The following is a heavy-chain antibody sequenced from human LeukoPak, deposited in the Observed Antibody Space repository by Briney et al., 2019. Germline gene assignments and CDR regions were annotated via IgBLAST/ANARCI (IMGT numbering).Heavy chain of an antibody. CDR2: IDHSGST. CDR3: ARALRRVYCSSTSCLSRAFDI. J-gene: IGHJ3*02. V-gene: IGHV4-34*01. Sequence: SETLSLTCAVYGESFSGHYWSWIRQPPGKGLEWIGEIDHSGSTYYNPSLKSRVTISVDTSKNQFSLKLSSVTAADTAVYYCARALRRVYCSSTSCLSRAFDIWGQGTMVTVSS. D-gene: IGHD2-2*01. CDR1: GESFSGHY.